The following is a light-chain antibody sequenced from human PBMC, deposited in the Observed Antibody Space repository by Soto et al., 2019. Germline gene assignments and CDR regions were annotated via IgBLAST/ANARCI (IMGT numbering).Light chain of an antibody. CDR3: QQYNNWPQT. V-gene: IGKV3-15*01. CDR2: GAS. Sequence: EIVVTQSPATLSVSPGQRATLSCRASQSVSSNLAWYKQKHGQAHRXLIYGASTRATGIPARFSGSGSGTELTITISSLQSEDFEVYYCQQYNNWPQTFGQGTKV. J-gene: IGKJ1*01. CDR1: QSVSSN.